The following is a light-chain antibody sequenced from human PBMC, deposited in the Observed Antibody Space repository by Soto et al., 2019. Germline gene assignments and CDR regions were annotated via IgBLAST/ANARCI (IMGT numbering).Light chain of an antibody. CDR2: DTD. CDR3: LLSYTGRLYV. J-gene: IGLJ1*01. CDR1: TGPVTNGHF. V-gene: IGLV7-46*01. Sequence: QSVVTQEPSLTVSPGGTVTLTCGSSTGPVTNGHFPYWFQQKPGQAPRLLIYDTDNKHSWTPARFSASLLGDKAALTLSGALPEDEADYYCLLSYTGRLYVFGPGTKVTVL.